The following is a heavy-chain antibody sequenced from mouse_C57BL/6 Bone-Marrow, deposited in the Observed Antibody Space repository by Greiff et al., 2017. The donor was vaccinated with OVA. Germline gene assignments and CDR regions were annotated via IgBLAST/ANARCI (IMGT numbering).Heavy chain of an antibody. CDR1: GYTFTDYY. CDR2: INPNNGGT. J-gene: IGHJ1*03. D-gene: IGHD1-1*01. CDR3: ARGGATVVATRYWYFDV. Sequence: EVQLQQSGPELVKPGASVKISCKASGYTFTDYYMNWVKQSHGKSLEWIGDINPNNGGTSYNQKFKGKATLTVDKSSSTAYMELRSLTSEDSAVYYCARGGATVVATRYWYFDVWGTGTTVTVSS. V-gene: IGHV1-26*01.